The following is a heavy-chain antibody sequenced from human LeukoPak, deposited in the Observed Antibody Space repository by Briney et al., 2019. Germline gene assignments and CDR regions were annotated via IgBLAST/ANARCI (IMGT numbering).Heavy chain of an antibody. CDR2: IYYSGST. CDR1: GGSISNYH. Sequence: KSSETLSLTCTVSGGSISNYHWSWFRQPPGKGLEWIGYIYYSGSTNYNPSLKSRVTISVDTSKNHFSLKLSSVTAADTAMYYCARKDSSGWFLDYWGQGTLVTVSS. V-gene: IGHV4-59*01. J-gene: IGHJ4*02. CDR3: ARKDSSGWFLDY. D-gene: IGHD6-19*01.